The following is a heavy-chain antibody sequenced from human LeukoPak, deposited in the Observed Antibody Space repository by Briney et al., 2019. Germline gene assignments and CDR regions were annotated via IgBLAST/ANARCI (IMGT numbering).Heavy chain of an antibody. CDR1: GGSISSGSYY. V-gene: IGHV4-61*02. CDR3: ARDNRPYGSTYYFDY. D-gene: IGHD3-10*01. J-gene: IGHJ4*02. CDR2: IYTSGST. Sequence: SETLSLTCTVSGGSISSGSYYWSWIRQPAGKGLEWIGRIYTSGSTNYNPSLKSRVTISVDTSKNQFSLKLSSVTAADTAVYYCARDNRPYGSTYYFDYWGQGTLVTVSS.